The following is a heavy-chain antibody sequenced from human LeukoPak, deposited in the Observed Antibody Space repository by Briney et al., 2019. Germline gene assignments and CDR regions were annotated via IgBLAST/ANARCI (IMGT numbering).Heavy chain of an antibody. CDR1: GGSISSYY. CDR3: ARDHAIYGGNSGLVY. Sequence: SETLPLTCTVSGGSISSYYWSWIRQPAGKGLEWIGRIYTSGSTNYNPSLKSRVTMSVDTSKNQFSLKLSSVTAADTAVYYCARDHAIYGGNSGLVYWGQGSLVTVSS. D-gene: IGHD4-23*01. CDR2: IYTSGST. J-gene: IGHJ4*02. V-gene: IGHV4-4*07.